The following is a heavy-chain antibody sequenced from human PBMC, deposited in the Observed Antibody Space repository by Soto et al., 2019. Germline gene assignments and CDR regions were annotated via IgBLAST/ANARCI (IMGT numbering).Heavy chain of an antibody. J-gene: IGHJ6*03. CDR3: SSPVDDYGDYVHYYYYMDV. Sequence: PGGSLRLSCAASGFTVSSNYMSWVRQAPGKGLKWVSVIYSGGSTYYADSVKGRFTISRDNSKNTLYLQMNSLSAEDTAVYYCSSPVDDYGDYVHYYYYMDVWGKGTTVTVSS. CDR2: IYSGGST. V-gene: IGHV3-66*01. D-gene: IGHD4-17*01. CDR1: GFTVSSNY.